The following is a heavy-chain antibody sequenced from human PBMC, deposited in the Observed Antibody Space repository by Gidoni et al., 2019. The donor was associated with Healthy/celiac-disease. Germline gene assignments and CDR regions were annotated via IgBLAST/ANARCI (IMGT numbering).Heavy chain of an antibody. D-gene: IGHD2-2*01. J-gene: IGHJ5*02. V-gene: IGHV3-7*01. CDR2: IKQDGSEK. CDR1: GFTFSSYW. Sequence: VQPGGSLRLSCAASGFTFSSYWMGWVRQVPGKGLEWVANIKQDGSEKYYVDSVKGGFTISRDNARSSLYLQMNSLRAEGTAVYYCARAIVVVPAAIGEWFDPWGQGTLVTVSS. CDR3: ARAIVVVPAAIGEWFDP.